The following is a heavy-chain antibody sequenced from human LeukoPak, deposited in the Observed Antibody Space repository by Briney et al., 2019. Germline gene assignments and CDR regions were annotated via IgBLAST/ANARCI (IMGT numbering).Heavy chain of an antibody. Sequence: ASVKVSCKASGYTFTSYDINWVRQATGQGLEWMGWMNPNSGNTGYAQKFQGRVTMTRNTSISTAYMELSSLRSEDTAVYYCASGAIITMARGAAFGKNWFDPWGQGTLVTVSS. V-gene: IGHV1-8*01. CDR2: MNPNSGNT. J-gene: IGHJ5*02. CDR3: ASGAIITMARGAAFGKNWFDP. D-gene: IGHD3-10*01. CDR1: GYTFTSYD.